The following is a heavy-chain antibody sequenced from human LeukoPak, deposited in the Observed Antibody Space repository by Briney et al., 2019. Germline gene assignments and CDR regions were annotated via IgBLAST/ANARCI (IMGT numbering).Heavy chain of an antibody. CDR2: ISSSGSTI. CDR1: GFTFSSYE. V-gene: IGHV3-48*03. Sequence: GGSLRLSCAASGFTFSSYEMNWVRQAPGKGLEWVSYISSSGSTIYYADSVKGRFTISRDNAKNSLYLQMNSLRAEDTAVYYCASSPMTTVTTLNFDYWGQGTLVTISS. J-gene: IGHJ4*02. CDR3: ASSPMTTVTTLNFDY. D-gene: IGHD4-17*01.